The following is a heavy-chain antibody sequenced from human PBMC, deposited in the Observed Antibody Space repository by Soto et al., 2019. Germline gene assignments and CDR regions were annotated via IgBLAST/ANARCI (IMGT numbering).Heavy chain of an antibody. CDR2: IYYSGNT. D-gene: IGHD4-4*01. CDR1: GGSISSSSYY. CDR3: ARLPVDAFDI. V-gene: IGHV4-39*01. Sequence: PSETLSLTCAVSGGSISSSSYYWGWIRQPPGKGLEWIGSIYYSGNTYYNPSLKSRVTVSVDTSKNQFSLKLSSVTAADTAVYYCARLPVDAFDIWGQGTMVTVSS. J-gene: IGHJ3*02.